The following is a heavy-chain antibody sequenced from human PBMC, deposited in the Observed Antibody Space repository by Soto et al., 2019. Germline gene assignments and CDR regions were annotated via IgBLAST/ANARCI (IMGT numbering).Heavy chain of an antibody. J-gene: IGHJ4*01. D-gene: IGHD3-22*01. CDR3: TTDSYTSVIVVRFDY. CDR2: IKSKGHGGTT. Sequence: GGSLRLSCAASGFAFSNAWINWVRQAPGKGLEWVGRIKSKGHGGTTDFAAPVRGRFAISRDDSRNLVYMQMNSLNTEDTAVYYCTTDSYTSVIVVRFDYWGHGTLVNVS. V-gene: IGHV3-15*07. CDR1: GFAFSNAW.